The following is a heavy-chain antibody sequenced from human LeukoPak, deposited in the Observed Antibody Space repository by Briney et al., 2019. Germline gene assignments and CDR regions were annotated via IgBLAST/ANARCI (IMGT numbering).Heavy chain of an antibody. J-gene: IGHJ4*02. CDR3: ARDPRIAVAGTGFDY. CDR2: IIPIFGTA. D-gene: IGHD6-19*01. CDR1: GYTFTDYY. V-gene: IGHV1-69*06. Sequence: SVKVSCKASGYTFTDYYIHWVRQAPGQGLEWMGEIIPIFGTATCAQKFQGRVTITADTSTSTVYMELSSLRSEDTAVYYCARDPRIAVAGTGFDYWGQGTLVTVSS.